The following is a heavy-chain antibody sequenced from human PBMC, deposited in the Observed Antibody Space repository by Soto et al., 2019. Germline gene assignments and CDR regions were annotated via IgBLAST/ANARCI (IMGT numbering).Heavy chain of an antibody. Sequence: HPGGSLRLSCAASGFTFSSYSMNWVRQAPGKGLEWVSYISSSSSTIYYADSVKGRFTISRDNAKNSLYLQMNSLRAEDTAVYYCARNPFVVVRYYCGMDVWGQGTTVTVSS. CDR2: ISSSSSTI. V-gene: IGHV3-48*01. CDR3: ARNPFVVVRYYCGMDV. J-gene: IGHJ6*02. D-gene: IGHD2-15*01. CDR1: GFTFSSYS.